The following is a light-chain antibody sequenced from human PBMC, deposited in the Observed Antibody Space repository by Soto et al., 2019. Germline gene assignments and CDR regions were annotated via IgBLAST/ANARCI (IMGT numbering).Light chain of an antibody. J-gene: IGKJ5*01. V-gene: IGKV3-11*01. Sequence: MVATQFLFTMAPSRGERAGXSCRASQSVSSYLAWYQQKPGHAPRLLIYDASGRATDMAAGFGGSGSETDFTLTPSNQEPGAFAVCYCQQRSKWPIALGQGT. CDR2: DAS. CDR1: QSVSSY. CDR3: QQRSKWPIA.